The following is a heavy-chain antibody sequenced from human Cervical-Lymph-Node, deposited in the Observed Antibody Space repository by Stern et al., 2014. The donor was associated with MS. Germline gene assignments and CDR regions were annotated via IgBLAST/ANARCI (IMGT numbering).Heavy chain of an antibody. CDR1: GASISSSY. V-gene: IGHV4-59*01. J-gene: IGHJ4*02. CDR2: IYSSGIT. CDR3: AKWGTGGYGHFDY. D-gene: IGHD3-16*01. Sequence: QVQLQESGPGLVKPSETLSLTCTVSGASISSSYWSWIRQPPGKGPEWIAYIYSSGITNYNPSRRSRVTISVDMAKNQFSLKVTSVTAADTAVYYCAKWGTGGYGHFDYWGQGILVTVSS.